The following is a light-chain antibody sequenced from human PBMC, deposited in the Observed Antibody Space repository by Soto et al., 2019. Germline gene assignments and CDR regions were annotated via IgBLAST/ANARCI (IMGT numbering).Light chain of an antibody. V-gene: IGKV1-5*03. CDR2: RAS. Sequence: DIQMTQSASTRSASVGDRFTITCRASQSISNSLAWYQQKPGKAPKLLIYRASALQSGVPSRFSGSGSGTEFTLTIDSLQPDDFATFYCQQYSTYPLTFGGGTKVDIK. J-gene: IGKJ4*01. CDR1: QSISNS. CDR3: QQYSTYPLT.